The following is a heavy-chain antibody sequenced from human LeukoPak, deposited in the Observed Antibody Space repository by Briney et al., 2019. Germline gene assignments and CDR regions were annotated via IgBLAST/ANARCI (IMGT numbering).Heavy chain of an antibody. CDR2: IRSKANSYAT. CDR1: GFTFSGSA. Sequence: GGSLRLSCAASGFTFSGSAMHWVRQASGKGLEWVGRIRSKANSYATAYAASMKGRFTISRDDSKNTAYLQMNSLKTEDTAVYYCTPSLYDILTGSDYWGQGTLVTVSS. J-gene: IGHJ4*02. CDR3: TPSLYDILTGSDY. V-gene: IGHV3-73*01. D-gene: IGHD3-9*01.